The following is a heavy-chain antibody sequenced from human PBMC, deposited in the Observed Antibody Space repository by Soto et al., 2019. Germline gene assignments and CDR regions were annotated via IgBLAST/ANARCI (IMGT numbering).Heavy chain of an antibody. CDR1: GYAFTSYG. CDR2: IAPHSGRT. J-gene: IGHJ4*02. Sequence: QVQLVQSGPEVKNPGASVRVSCVASGYAFTSYGVNWVRQAPGQGLEWMGWIAPHSGRTTYLPKFQGRVTMTADVSTNTAYIELRSLKSDDTGIYFCARAATGSYQPAYWGQGTVVTVSS. V-gene: IGHV1-18*04. D-gene: IGHD3-10*01. CDR3: ARAATGSYQPAY.